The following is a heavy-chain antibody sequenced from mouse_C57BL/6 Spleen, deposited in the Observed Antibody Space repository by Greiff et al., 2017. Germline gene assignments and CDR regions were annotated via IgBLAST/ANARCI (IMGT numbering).Heavy chain of an antibody. CDR1: GYTFTSYW. CDR3: ARYYSNWYFDV. V-gene: IGHV1-64*01. Sequence: QVHVKQPGAELVKPGASVKLSCKASGYTFTSYWMHWVKQRPGQGLEWIGMIHPNSGSTNYNEKFKSKATLTVDKSSSTAYMQLSSLTSEDSAVYYCARYYSNWYFDVWGTGTTVTVSS. D-gene: IGHD2-5*01. CDR2: IHPNSGST. J-gene: IGHJ1*03.